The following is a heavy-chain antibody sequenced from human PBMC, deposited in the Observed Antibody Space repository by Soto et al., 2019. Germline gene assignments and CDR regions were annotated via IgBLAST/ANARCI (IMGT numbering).Heavy chain of an antibody. CDR1: GGSVSSGSYY. D-gene: IGHD5-12*01. V-gene: IGHV4-61*01. CDR2: IYYSGST. Sequence: QVQLQESGPGLVKPSETLSLTCTVSGGSVSSGSYYWSWIRQPPGKGLEWIGYIYYSGSTNYNPSLKSRVTIAVDTSTKQFSLKLSSVTAADTAVYYCARSPPHCPPVDGYNPYYYYGMDVWGQGTTVTVSS. J-gene: IGHJ6*02. CDR3: ARSPPHCPPVDGYNPYYYYGMDV.